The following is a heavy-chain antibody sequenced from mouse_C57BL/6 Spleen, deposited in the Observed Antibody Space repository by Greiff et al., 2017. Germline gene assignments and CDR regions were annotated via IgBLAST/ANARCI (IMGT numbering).Heavy chain of an antibody. CDR3: AREGYYGSSYGDFDY. CDR1: GYTFTSYT. J-gene: IGHJ2*01. V-gene: IGHV1-4*01. D-gene: IGHD1-1*01. Sequence: VHLVESGAELARPGASVKMSCKASGYTFTSYTMHWVKQRPGQGLEWIGYIDPSSGYTKYNQKFKDKATLTADKSSSTAYMQLSSLTSEDSAVYYCAREGYYGSSYGDFDYWGQGTTLTVSS. CDR2: IDPSSGYT.